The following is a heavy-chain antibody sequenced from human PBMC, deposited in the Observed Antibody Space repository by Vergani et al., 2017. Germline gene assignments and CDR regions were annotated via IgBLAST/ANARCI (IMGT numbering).Heavy chain of an antibody. CDR1: GGSISSSSYY. Sequence: QLQLQESGPGLVKPSETLSLTCTVSGGSISSSSYYWGWIRQPPGKGLEWIGTIYYSGSTYYNPSLKSRVTISVDTSKNQFSLKLSSVTAADTAVYYCARKYGGGDCYRPDYYYYGMDVWGQGTTVTVSS. D-gene: IGHD2-21*02. J-gene: IGHJ6*02. CDR3: ARKYGGGDCYRPDYYYYGMDV. CDR2: IYYSGST. V-gene: IGHV4-39*01.